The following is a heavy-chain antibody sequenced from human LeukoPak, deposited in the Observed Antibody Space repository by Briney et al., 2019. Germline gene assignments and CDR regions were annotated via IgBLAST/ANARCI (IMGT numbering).Heavy chain of an antibody. CDR3: ARYPDYGGNSRVFQH. J-gene: IGHJ1*01. CDR1: GGSISSSSYY. CDR2: IYYSGST. Sequence: SETLSLTCTVSGGSISSSSYYWGWIRQPPGKGLEWIGSIYYSGSTNYNPSLKSRVTISIDTSKNQFSLKLSSVTAADTAIYYCARYPDYGGNSRVFQHWGQGTLVTVSS. V-gene: IGHV4-39*07. D-gene: IGHD4-23*01.